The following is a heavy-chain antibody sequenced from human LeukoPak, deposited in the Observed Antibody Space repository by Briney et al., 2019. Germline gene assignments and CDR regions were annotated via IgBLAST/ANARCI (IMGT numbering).Heavy chain of an antibody. CDR2: INHSGST. J-gene: IGHJ5*02. CDR1: GGSFSGYY. D-gene: IGHD1-14*01. V-gene: IGHV4-34*01. CDR3: ARAPDWFDP. Sequence: PSETLSLTCAVYGGSFSGYYWSWIRQPPGEGLEWIGEINHSGSTNYNPFLKSRVTISVDTSKNQFSLKLSSVTAADTAVYYCARAPDWFDPWGQGTLVTVSS.